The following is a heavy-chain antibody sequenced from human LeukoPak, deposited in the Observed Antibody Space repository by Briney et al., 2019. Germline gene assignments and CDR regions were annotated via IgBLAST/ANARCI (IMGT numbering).Heavy chain of an antibody. D-gene: IGHD3-10*01. Sequence: ASVKVSCKASGYTFTGYYMHWVRQAPGQGLEWMGWINPNSGGTNYQGRVTMTRDTSISTAYMELSRLRSDDTAGYYCARDSGERGSGSYLIAYWGQGTLVTVSS. CDR2: INPNSGGT. CDR3: ARDSGERGSGSYLIAY. J-gene: IGHJ4*02. CDR1: GYTFTGYY. V-gene: IGHV1-2*02.